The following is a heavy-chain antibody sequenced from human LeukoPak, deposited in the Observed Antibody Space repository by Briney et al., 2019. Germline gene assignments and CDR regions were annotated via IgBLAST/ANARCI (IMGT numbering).Heavy chain of an antibody. D-gene: IGHD6-6*01. V-gene: IGHV4-34*01. CDR3: ARGEAAPLGYYYYYMDV. CDR1: GGSFSGYY. J-gene: IGHJ6*03. CDR2: INHSGST. Sequence: SETLSLTCAVYGGSFSGYYWSWIRQPPGKGLEWIGEINHSGSTNYNPSLKSRVTISVDTSKNQFSLKLSSVTAADTAVYYCARGEAAPLGYYYYYMDVWGKGTTVTVSS.